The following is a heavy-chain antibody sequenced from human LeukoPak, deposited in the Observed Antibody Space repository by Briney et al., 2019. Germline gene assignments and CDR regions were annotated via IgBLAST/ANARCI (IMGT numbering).Heavy chain of an antibody. J-gene: IGHJ3*01. CDR3: ARHRQSDADAFDF. CDR2: YFFPGST. Sequence: KPSETLSLTCTVSGGSISSYYWSWIRQPPGKGLEWIGYYFFPGSTKYNPSLKSRVTMSGDASKNQFSVKLYSVTAADTAVYYCARHRQSDADAFDFWGQGTMVTVSS. CDR1: GGSISSYY. V-gene: IGHV4-59*08.